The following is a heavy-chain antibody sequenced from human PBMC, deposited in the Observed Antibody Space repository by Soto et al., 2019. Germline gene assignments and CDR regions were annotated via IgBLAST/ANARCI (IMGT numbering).Heavy chain of an antibody. J-gene: IGHJ4*02. V-gene: IGHV4-31*03. CDR3: ARDNDSSGYYYFDY. D-gene: IGHD3-22*01. CDR2: IYYSGST. CDR1: GGSISSGGYY. Sequence: LSLTCTVSGGSISSGGYYWSWIRQHPGKGLEWIGYIYYSGSTYYNPSLKSRVTISVDTSKNQFSLKLSSVTAADTAVYYCARDNDSSGYYYFDYWGQGTLVTVSS.